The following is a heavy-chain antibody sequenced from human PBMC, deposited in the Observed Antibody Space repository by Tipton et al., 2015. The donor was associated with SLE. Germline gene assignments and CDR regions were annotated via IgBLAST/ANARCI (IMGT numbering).Heavy chain of an antibody. CDR2: FSAYTSNT. CDR3: AAHCGDDCSTGGAFDI. D-gene: IGHD2-21*01. V-gene: IGHV1-18*01. CDR1: SHTFTNFP. Sequence: QLVQSGAEVKKPGASVTVSCKTSSHTFTNFPINWVRQDPGQGLEWMGRFSAYTSNTTDARKFQGRVTVTRDTSTGTGYIELRRLTSIDTAVYYCAAHCGDDCSTGGAFDIWGQRTMVTVAS. J-gene: IGHJ3*02.